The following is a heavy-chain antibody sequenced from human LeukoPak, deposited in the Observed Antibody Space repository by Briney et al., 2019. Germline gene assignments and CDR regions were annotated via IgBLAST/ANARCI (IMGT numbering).Heavy chain of an antibody. J-gene: IGHJ3*02. D-gene: IGHD4-17*01. V-gene: IGHV1-46*01. CDR3: ARDPNDYGDYGVAFDI. Sequence: ASVKVSCKASGYTFTSYYMHWVRQAPGQGLEWMGIINPSGGSTSYAQKFQGRVTMTRDTSTSTVYMELSSLRSEDTAVYYCARDPNDYGDYGVAFDIWGQGTMVTVSS. CDR1: GYTFTSYY. CDR2: INPSGGST.